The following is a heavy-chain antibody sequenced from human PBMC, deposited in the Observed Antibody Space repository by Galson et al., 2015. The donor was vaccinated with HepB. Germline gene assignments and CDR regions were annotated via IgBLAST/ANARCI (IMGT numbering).Heavy chain of an antibody. V-gene: IGHV3-30*03. J-gene: IGHJ3*02. D-gene: IGHD5-18*01. CDR1: GFTFSSYG. Sequence: SLRLSCAASGFTFSSYGMHWVRQAPGKGLEWVAVISYDGSNKYYADSVKGRFTISRDNSKNTLYLQMNSLRAEDTAVYYCAVSGQLWYDAFDIWGQGTMVTVSS. CDR3: AVSGQLWYDAFDI. CDR2: ISYDGSNK.